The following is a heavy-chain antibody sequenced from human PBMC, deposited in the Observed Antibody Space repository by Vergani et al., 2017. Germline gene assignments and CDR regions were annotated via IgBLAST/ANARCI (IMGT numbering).Heavy chain of an antibody. CDR3: ARGRAEKIRRGSGSSYNY. J-gene: IGHJ4*02. D-gene: IGHD3-10*01. Sequence: QVQLQQWGAGLLKPSETLSLTCAVYGGSISSSSYYWGWIRQPPGKGLEWIGSIYHSGSTYYNPSLKSRVTISVDTSKNQFSLKLSSVTAADTAVYYCARGRAEKIRRGSGSSYNYWGQGTLVTVSS. V-gene: IGHV4-39*07. CDR1: GGSISSSSYY. CDR2: IYHSGST.